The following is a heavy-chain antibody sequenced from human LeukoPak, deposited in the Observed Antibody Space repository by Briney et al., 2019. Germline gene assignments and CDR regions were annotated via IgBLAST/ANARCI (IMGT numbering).Heavy chain of an antibody. CDR3: ATWRTAKTGFDY. V-gene: IGHV4-59*04. CDR1: GGSLTGYF. CDR2: LYYSGST. Sequence: SETLSLTCAVSGGSLTGYFWTWIRQAPGKGLEWIGHLYYSGSTYYNPSLKSRVTISVDTSKNQFSLRLSSVTAADTAVYYCATWRTAKTGFDYWGQGTLVTVSS. D-gene: IGHD1-1*01. J-gene: IGHJ4*02.